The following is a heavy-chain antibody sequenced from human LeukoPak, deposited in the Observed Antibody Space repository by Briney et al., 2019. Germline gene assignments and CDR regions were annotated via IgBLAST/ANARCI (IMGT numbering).Heavy chain of an antibody. CDR1: GFTFSSYA. V-gene: IGHV3-30-3*01. Sequence: GRSLRLSCAASGFTFSSYAMHWVRQAPGKGLEWVAVISYDGNNKYYADSVKGRLTISRDSSKNTLYLLMNSLRAEDTAVYYCARVGGSSSWYEYWGQGTLVTVSS. CDR2: ISYDGNNK. CDR3: ARVGGSSSWYEY. D-gene: IGHD6-13*01. J-gene: IGHJ4*02.